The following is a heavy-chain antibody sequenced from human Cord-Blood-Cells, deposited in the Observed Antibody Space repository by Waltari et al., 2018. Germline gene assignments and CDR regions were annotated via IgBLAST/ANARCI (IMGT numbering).Heavy chain of an antibody. CDR2: IKTNTWNR. CDR1: GYTFTSTA. J-gene: IGHJ4*02. CDR3: ARDTNTIFGVVIIDYFDY. Sequence: QVLLVQSASALKKPRASLKVSCKSSGYTFTSTATNWVRQALGKELEWMGWIKTNTWNRMYAKGFTGRFVFSLDTSVSTAYLQISSLKAEDTAVYYCARDTNTIFGVVIIDYFDYWGQGTLVTVSS. D-gene: IGHD3-3*01. V-gene: IGHV7-4-1*02.